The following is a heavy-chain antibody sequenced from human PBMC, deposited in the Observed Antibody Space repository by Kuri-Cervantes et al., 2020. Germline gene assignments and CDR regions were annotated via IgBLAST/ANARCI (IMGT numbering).Heavy chain of an antibody. V-gene: IGHV3-11*01. CDR2: ISSSGSTI. Sequence: GESLKISCAASGFTFSDYYMSWIRQAPGKGLEWVSYISSSGSTIYYADSVKGRFTISRDNAKNSLYLQMNSLRAEDAAVYYCARGENYYGSGDWGQGTLVPSPQ. CDR3: ARGENYYGSGD. J-gene: IGHJ4*02. D-gene: IGHD3-10*01. CDR1: GFTFSDYY.